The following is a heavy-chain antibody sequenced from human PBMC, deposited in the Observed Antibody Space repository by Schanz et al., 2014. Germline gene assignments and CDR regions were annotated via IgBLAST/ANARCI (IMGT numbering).Heavy chain of an antibody. CDR3: ARDRGYCSGGSCLTFDY. D-gene: IGHD2-15*01. CDR2: ICSSGNTI. J-gene: IGHJ4*02. Sequence: DLEESGGGLIQPGGSLRLSCAASGFTFSSYAMSWVRQAPGKGLEWVSYICSSGNTIYYADSVKGRFTISRDNSKNTLYLQMNTLRAEDTAVYYCARDRGYCSGGSCLTFDYWGQGTLVTVSS. CDR1: GFTFSSYA. V-gene: IGHV3-48*01.